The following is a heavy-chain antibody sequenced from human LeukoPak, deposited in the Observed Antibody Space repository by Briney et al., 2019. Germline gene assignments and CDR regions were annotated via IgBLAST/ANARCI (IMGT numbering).Heavy chain of an antibody. J-gene: IGHJ4*02. Sequence: GGSLRLSCAASGFTFNNAWMNWVRRAPGKGLEWVGRIRSNGDGGTPDYAAPVTGRFTISRDDSKDTFYLEMNSLKTEDTAVYYCTTPRPRDSVGYSDSSGYYYWGQGTLVTVSS. CDR1: GFTFNNAW. V-gene: IGHV3-15*01. CDR3: TTPRPRDSVGYSDSSGYYY. CDR2: IRSNGDGGTP. D-gene: IGHD3-22*01.